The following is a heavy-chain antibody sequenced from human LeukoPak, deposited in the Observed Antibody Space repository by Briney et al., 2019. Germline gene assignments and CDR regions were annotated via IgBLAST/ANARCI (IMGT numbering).Heavy chain of an antibody. CDR2: ISSSSSTI. CDR3: ARDQVTMIVPQVAFDI. J-gene: IGHJ3*02. CDR1: GFTFSSYS. D-gene: IGHD3-22*01. Sequence: GGSLRLSCAASGFTFSSYSMNWVRQAPGKGLEWVSYISSSSSTIYYADSVKGRFTISRDNAKNSLYLQMNSLRAEDTAVYYCARDQVTMIVPQVAFDIWGQGTMVTISS. V-gene: IGHV3-48*01.